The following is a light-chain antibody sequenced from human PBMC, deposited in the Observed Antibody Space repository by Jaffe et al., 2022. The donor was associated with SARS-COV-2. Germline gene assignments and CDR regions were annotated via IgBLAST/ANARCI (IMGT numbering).Light chain of an antibody. J-gene: IGKJ2*01. CDR3: MQSIQRPYT. CDR1: QSLLHVDRRTY. CDR2: EVS. V-gene: IGKV2D-29*01. Sequence: DIVMTQTPLSLSVTPGQAASISCRSSQSLLHVDRRTYLYWFLQKPGQPPQLLMYEVSNRFSGVPDRFSGTGSGTEFTLKISRVEAEDVGVYYCMQSIQRPYTFGQGTKLEI.